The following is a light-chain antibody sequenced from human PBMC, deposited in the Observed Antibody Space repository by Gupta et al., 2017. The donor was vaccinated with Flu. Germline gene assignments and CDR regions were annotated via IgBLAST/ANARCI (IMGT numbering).Light chain of an antibody. CDR2: WAS. CDR3: QQFYTTPLA. Sequence: IVMTQSRDSLAASLGERPTTDCTSSQSVLYSYNNKNYLACYQQKPGRPPKLLIHWASTRESGVPARFSGSGSGTDFTLTISSLQAEDVAVYYCQQFYTTPLAFGPGTKVHIK. J-gene: IGKJ3*01. V-gene: IGKV4-1*01. CDR1: QSVLYSYNNKNY.